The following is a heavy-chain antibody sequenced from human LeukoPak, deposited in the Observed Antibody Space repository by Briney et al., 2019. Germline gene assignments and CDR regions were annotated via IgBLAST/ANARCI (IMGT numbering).Heavy chain of an antibody. Sequence: GASVKVSCKASGGTFSSYAISWVRQAPGQGLEWMGWINTNTGNPTYAQGFTGRFVFSLDTSVSTAYLQISSLKAEDTAVYYCARDWPLAVAGRKVDYWGQGTLVTVSS. CDR3: ARDWPLAVAGRKVDY. J-gene: IGHJ4*02. CDR2: INTNTGNP. V-gene: IGHV7-4-1*02. D-gene: IGHD6-19*01. CDR1: GGTFSSYA.